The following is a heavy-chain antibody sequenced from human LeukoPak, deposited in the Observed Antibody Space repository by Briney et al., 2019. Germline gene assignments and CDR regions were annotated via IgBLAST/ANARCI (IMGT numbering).Heavy chain of an antibody. CDR3: ASLIVVVLDDAFDI. CDR2: ISYDGSNK. D-gene: IGHD2-21*01. CDR1: GFTFSSYA. V-gene: IGHV3-30-3*01. J-gene: IGHJ3*02. Sequence: GGSLRLSCVASGFTFSSYAMHWVRQAPAKGLEWVAVISYDGSNKYYADSVKGRFTISRDNSKNTLYLQMNSLRAEDTAVYYCASLIVVVLDDAFDIWGQGTMVTVSS.